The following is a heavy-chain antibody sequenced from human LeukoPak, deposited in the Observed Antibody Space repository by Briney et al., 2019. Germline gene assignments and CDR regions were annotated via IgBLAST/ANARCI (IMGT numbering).Heavy chain of an antibody. CDR3: ARPVKQQLGKGKNYYYYMDV. Sequence: SETLSLTCTVSGFSVSSVYYWGWIRQPPGKGLEWIGSIYRSGSTNYNPSLKSRVTISVDTSKNQFSLKLSSVTAADTAVYYCARPVKQQLGKGKNYYYYMDVWGKGTTVTISS. CDR2: IYRSGST. D-gene: IGHD6-13*01. V-gene: IGHV4-38-2*02. CDR1: GFSVSSVYY. J-gene: IGHJ6*03.